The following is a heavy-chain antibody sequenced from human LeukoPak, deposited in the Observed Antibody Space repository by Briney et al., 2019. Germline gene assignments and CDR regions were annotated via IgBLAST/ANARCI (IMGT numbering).Heavy chain of an antibody. D-gene: IGHD2-2*01. Sequence: PGGSLRLSCAASGFTVSTNYLSWGRQAPGKGLEWVSVIYAGGAAYYADYVKGRFTISRDTSNNTQILQMHSLGVEDTAAYYCARSTSYHFDSWGQGTLVTVSS. CDR3: ARSTSYHFDS. CDR1: GFTVSTNY. V-gene: IGHV3-53*01. J-gene: IGHJ4*02. CDR2: IYAGGAA.